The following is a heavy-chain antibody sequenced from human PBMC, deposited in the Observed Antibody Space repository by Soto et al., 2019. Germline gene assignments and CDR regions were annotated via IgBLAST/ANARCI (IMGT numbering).Heavy chain of an antibody. D-gene: IGHD3-22*01. J-gene: IGHJ4*02. CDR1: GYTFTSYA. Sequence: SVKVSCKASGYTFTSYAMHWVRQAPGQGLEWMGWINPNSGGTNYAQKFQGWVTMTRDTSISTAYMELSRLRSDDTAVYYCARGGGDLRGYYDSSGYFGYWGQGTLVTVSS. CDR3: ARGGGDLRGYYDSSGYFGY. CDR2: INPNSGGT. V-gene: IGHV1-2*04.